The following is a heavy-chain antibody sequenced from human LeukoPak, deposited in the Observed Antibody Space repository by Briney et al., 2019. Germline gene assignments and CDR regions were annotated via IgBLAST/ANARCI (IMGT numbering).Heavy chain of an antibody. CDR1: GGTFSSYA. Sequence: SVKVSCKASGGTFSSYAISWVRQAPGQGLEWMGRIIPILGMANYAQKFQGRVTITADKSTSTAYMELSSLRSEDTAVYYCARESGYYDSSGYTNYYYYYGMDVWGQGTTVTVSS. CDR2: IIPILGMA. CDR3: ARESGYYDSSGYTNYYYYYGMDV. D-gene: IGHD3-22*01. J-gene: IGHJ6*02. V-gene: IGHV1-69*04.